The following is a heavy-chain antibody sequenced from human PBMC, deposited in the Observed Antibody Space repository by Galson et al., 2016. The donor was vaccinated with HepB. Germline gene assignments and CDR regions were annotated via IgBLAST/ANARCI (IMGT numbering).Heavy chain of an antibody. CDR2: IIPMFAAA. CDR1: GGTFSSYA. V-gene: IGHV1-69*06. J-gene: IGHJ6*03. Sequence: SVKVSCKASGGTFSSYAISWVRQAPGQGLEWMGGIIPMFAAANYAQKFQGRVTITADKSTSTAYMELSSLRSEDTAVYYCAREVYARLQYYMDVWGKGTTVPVSS. CDR3: AREVYARLQYYMDV. D-gene: IGHD5/OR15-5a*01.